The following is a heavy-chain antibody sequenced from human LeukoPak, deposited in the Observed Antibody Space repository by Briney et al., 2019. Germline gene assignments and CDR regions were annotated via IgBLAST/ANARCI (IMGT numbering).Heavy chain of an antibody. J-gene: IGHJ4*02. D-gene: IGHD5-24*01. V-gene: IGHV3-23*01. CDR3: ARGRGGYYYQPIFDS. Sequence: PGGSLRLSCAASGFTFGTYAMSWVRQAPGKGLEWVSAISSSGGHTFYTDSVKGRFTISRDNSKNTLYLQMNSLRVADTAIYYCARGRGGYYYQPIFDSWGQGILVTVSS. CDR2: ISSSGGHT. CDR1: GFTFGTYA.